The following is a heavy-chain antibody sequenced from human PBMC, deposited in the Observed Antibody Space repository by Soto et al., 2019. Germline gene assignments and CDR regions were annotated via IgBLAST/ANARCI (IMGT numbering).Heavy chain of an antibody. CDR3: ARDHLILPAHDFFYGSDV. CDR2: IPQDGVDG. Sequence: CEVSGFTFSMYSMSWVRQSPGKGLEWVAKIPQDGVDGHYADSVKGRFTISRDNGKNSLYLQLNNLRAEDTAVYYCARDHLILPAHDFFYGSDVWGRGAKVTVSS. V-gene: IGHV3-7*03. J-gene: IGHJ6*02. CDR1: GFTFSMYS. D-gene: IGHD2-21*02.